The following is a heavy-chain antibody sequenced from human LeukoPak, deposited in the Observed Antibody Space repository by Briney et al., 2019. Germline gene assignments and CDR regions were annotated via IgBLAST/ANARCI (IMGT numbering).Heavy chain of an antibody. V-gene: IGHV4-61*02. J-gene: IGHJ4*02. CDR2: IYTSGST. Sequence: SQTLSLTCTVSGGSISSGSYYWSWIRQPAGKGLEWIGRIYTSGSTNYNPSLKGRVTISVDTSKNQFSLKLSSVTAADTAVYYCARGNGYYFDYWGQGTLVTVSS. CDR3: ARGNGYYFDY. CDR1: GGSISSGSYY.